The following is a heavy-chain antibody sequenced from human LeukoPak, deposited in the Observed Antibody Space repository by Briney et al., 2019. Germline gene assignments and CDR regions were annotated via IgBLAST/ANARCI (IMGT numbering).Heavy chain of an antibody. Sequence: GGSLRLSCAASGFTVSSNYMSWVRQAPGKGLERVSVIYSGGSTYYADSVKGRFTISRDNSKNTLYLQMNSLRAEDTAVYYCAGSGSYGQYYFDYWGQGTLVTVSS. CDR2: IYSGGST. V-gene: IGHV3-53*01. J-gene: IGHJ4*02. CDR1: GFTVSSNY. D-gene: IGHD1-26*01. CDR3: AGSGSYGQYYFDY.